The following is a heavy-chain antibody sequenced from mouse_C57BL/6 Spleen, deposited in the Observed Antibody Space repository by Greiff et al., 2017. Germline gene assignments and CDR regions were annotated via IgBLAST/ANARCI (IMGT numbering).Heavy chain of an antibody. V-gene: IGHV1-50*01. CDR1: GYTFTSYW. D-gene: IGHD1-1*01. J-gene: IGHJ2*01. Sequence: QVQLQQPGAELVKPGASVKLSCKASGYTFTSYWMQWVKQRPGQGLEWIGEIDPSDSYTNYNQKFKGKATLTVDTSSSTAYMQLSSLTSEDSAVYYCARGGPTVVFYYFDYWGQGTTLTVSS. CDR3: ARGGPTVVFYYFDY. CDR2: IDPSDSYT.